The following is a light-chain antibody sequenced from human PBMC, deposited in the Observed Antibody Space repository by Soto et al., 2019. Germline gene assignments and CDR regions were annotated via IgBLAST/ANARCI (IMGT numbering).Light chain of an antibody. Sequence: EIVLTQSPGTLSLSPGERATLSCRASQSVSSSYLAWFQQKPGQAPRLLIYGASGRATGIPDRFSGSGSGTDFTLTSSRLEPEDFAVYYCKQYGTSQKITFGGGTQVEFK. CDR2: GAS. CDR1: QSVSSSY. CDR3: KQYGTSQKIT. J-gene: IGKJ4*01. V-gene: IGKV3-20*01.